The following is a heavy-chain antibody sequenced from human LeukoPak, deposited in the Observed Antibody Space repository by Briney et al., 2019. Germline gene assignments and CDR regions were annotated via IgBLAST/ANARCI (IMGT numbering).Heavy chain of an antibody. CDR1: GGSISSGGYY. D-gene: IGHD4-23*01. CDR2: IYYSGST. J-gene: IGHJ6*03. CDR3: ARQRKWVPITTVVTHYYYYYMDV. V-gene: IGHV4-31*03. Sequence: SETLSLTCTVSGGSISSGGYYWSWIRQHPGKGLEWIGYIYYSGSTYYNPSLKSRVTISVDTSKNQFSLKLSSVTAADTAVYYCARQRKWVPITTVVTHYYYYYMDVWGKGTTVTVSS.